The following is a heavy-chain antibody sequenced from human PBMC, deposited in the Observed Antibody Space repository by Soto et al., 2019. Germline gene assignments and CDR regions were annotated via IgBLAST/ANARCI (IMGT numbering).Heavy chain of an antibody. Sequence: EVQLVESGGGLVQPGGSLSLSCAASGFSVSRKFMSWVRQAPGKGLEWVSVLYSGGSTYYADSVKGRFTISRDNSRNTLYLQMDSLRDEDTAVYYCARDLYGSAVGYWGQGTLVTVSS. CDR1: GFSVSRKF. V-gene: IGHV3-66*01. CDR3: ARDLYGSAVGY. D-gene: IGHD3-10*01. J-gene: IGHJ4*02. CDR2: LYSGGST.